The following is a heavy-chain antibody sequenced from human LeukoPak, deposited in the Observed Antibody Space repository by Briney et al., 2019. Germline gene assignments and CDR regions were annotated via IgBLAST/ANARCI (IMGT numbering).Heavy chain of an antibody. CDR2: VSYSGST. Sequence: PSETLSLTCTVSGGSITNYYWSWIRQPPGKGLEWLGYVSYSGSTNYNPSLKSRVTISVDTSKNQFSLNLTSVTAADTAVYYCARHRSSSSCYRPWGQGTLVTVSS. J-gene: IGHJ4*02. CDR1: GGSITNYY. V-gene: IGHV4-59*08. CDR3: ARHRSSSSCYRP. D-gene: IGHD2-2*02.